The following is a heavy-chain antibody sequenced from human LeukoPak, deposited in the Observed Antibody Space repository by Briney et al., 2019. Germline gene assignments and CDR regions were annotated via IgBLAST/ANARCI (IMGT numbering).Heavy chain of an antibody. CDR2: IYYSGST. D-gene: IGHD3-22*01. V-gene: IGHV4-39*07. CDR1: GGFIGSSGYY. J-gene: IGHJ4*02. CDR3: ARLSHSVNYYDSSGYSHFDY. Sequence: PSETLSLTCTVSGGFIGSSGYYWGWIRQPPGKGLEWIGGIYYSGSTYYNPSLKSRVTISVDKSKNQFSLKLSSVTAADTAVYYCARLSHSVNYYDSSGYSHFDYWGQGTLVTVSS.